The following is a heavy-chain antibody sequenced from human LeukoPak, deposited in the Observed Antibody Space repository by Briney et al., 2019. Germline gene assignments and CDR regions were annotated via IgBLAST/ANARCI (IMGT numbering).Heavy chain of an antibody. CDR1: GGSISSSSYY. Sequence: PSETLSLTCTVSGGSISSSSYYWGWIRQPPGKGLEWIGSIYYSGSTYYNPSLKSRVTISVDTSKNQFSLKLSSVTAADTAVYYCASNHQLVGATEVYFDYWGQGTLVTVSS. CDR3: ASNHQLVGATEVYFDY. J-gene: IGHJ4*02. V-gene: IGHV4-39*07. D-gene: IGHD1-26*01. CDR2: IYYSGST.